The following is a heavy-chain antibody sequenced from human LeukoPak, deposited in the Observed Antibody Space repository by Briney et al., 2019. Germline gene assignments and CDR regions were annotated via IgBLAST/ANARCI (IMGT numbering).Heavy chain of an antibody. CDR3: ARAKDRYCSSWEYFDY. CDR2: IYHSGST. Sequence: SETLSLTCAVSGYSISSGYYWGWIRQPPGKGLEWIGSIYHSGSTYYNPSLKSRVTISVDTSKNQFSLKLSSVTAADTAVYYCARAKDRYCSSWEYFDYWGQGTLVTVSS. V-gene: IGHV4-38-2*01. D-gene: IGHD6-13*01. J-gene: IGHJ4*02. CDR1: GYSISSGYY.